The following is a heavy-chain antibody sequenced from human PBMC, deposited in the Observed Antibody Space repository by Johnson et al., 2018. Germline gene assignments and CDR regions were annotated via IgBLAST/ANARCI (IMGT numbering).Heavy chain of an antibody. V-gene: IGHV6-1*01. CDR2: TYYRSKWYN. CDR3: TRARYYYYYYRDG. J-gene: IGHJ6*03. Sequence: QVQLVESGPGLVKPSQTLSLTCAISGDSVSSNSVAWNWIRQSPSRGLEWLGRTYYRSKWYNDYAVSVKSRITINPDTSKNQFSLQLTSVTPEETAVYYCTRARYYYYYYRDGWGEGTKVTVS. CDR1: GDSVSSNSVA.